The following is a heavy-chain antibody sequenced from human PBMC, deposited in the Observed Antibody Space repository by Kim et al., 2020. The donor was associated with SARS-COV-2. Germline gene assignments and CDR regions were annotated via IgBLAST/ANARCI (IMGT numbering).Heavy chain of an antibody. CDR2: ISSSSTYI. V-gene: IGHV3-21*01. CDR1: GFTFSSYS. Sequence: GGSLRLSCAASGFTFSSYSMNWVRQAPGKGLEWVSSISSSSTYIYYADSLKGRFTISRDNAKNSLYLQMNSLRAEDTAVYYCARDLGTFGGNSYFDYWGHGTLVTVSS. CDR3: ARDLGTFGGNSYFDY. D-gene: IGHD2-21*02. J-gene: IGHJ4*01.